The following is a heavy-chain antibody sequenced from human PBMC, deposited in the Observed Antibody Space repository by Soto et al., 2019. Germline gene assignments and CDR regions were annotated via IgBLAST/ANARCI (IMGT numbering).Heavy chain of an antibody. V-gene: IGHV1-18*04. CDR1: GHTFSSDG. J-gene: IGHJ4*02. D-gene: IGHD5-18*01. CDR2: ISAYNGNT. CDR3: ARDGGYSYGNY. Sequence: ASVNVYWKTSGHTFSSDGISWVRQAPGRGLEWMGWISAYNGNTNYAQKLQGRVTMTTDTSTSTAYMELRSLRSDDTAVYYCARDGGYSYGNYWGQGTLVTVSS.